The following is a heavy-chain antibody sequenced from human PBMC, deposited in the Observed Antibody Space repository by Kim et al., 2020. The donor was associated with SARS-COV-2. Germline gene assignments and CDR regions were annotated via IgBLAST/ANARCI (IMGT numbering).Heavy chain of an antibody. CDR2: IYYSGST. V-gene: IGHV4-59*08. CDR3: ARHGGCSSTSCYAYYYGMDV. Sequence: SETLSLTCTVSGGSISSYYWSWIRQPPGKGLEWIGYIYYSGSTNYNASLKSRVTISVDTSKNQFSLKLSSVTAADTAVYYCARHGGCSSTSCYAYYYGMDVWGQGTTVTVSS. J-gene: IGHJ6*02. CDR1: GGSISSYY. D-gene: IGHD2-2*01.